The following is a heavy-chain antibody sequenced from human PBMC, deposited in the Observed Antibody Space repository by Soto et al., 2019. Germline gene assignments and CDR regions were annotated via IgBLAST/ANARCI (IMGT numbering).Heavy chain of an antibody. V-gene: IGHV5-10-1*01. D-gene: IGHD3-22*01. CDR1: GYSFTSYW. CDR3: ARQRDDSSGYYYYYYYGMDV. Sequence: GESLKISCKGSGYSFTSYWISWVRQMPGKGLEWMGRIDPSDSYTNYSPSFQGHVTISADKSISTAYLQWSSLKASDTAMYYCARQRDDSSGYYYYYYYGMDVWGQGTTVTSP. CDR2: IDPSDSYT. J-gene: IGHJ6*02.